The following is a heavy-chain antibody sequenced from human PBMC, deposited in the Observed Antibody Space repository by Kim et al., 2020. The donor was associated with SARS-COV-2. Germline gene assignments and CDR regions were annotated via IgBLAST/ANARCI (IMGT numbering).Heavy chain of an antibody. D-gene: IGHD2-8*01. V-gene: IGHV3-23*01. CDR2: IDGRGDNT. Sequence: GGSLRLSCAASGFTFSTYAMSWVRQAPGKGLEWVSAIDGRGDNTYYADSVKGRFTLSRDNSKNTVYLQLNSLRAEDTALYYCAKGNGDYYYYAMDVWGQGTTVTVSS. CDR3: AKGNGDYYYYAMDV. CDR1: GFTFSTYA. J-gene: IGHJ6*02.